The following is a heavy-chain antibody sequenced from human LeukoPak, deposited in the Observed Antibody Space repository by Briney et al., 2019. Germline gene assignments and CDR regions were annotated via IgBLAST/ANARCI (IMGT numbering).Heavy chain of an antibody. J-gene: IGHJ6*02. Sequence: PGGSLRLSCEASGFIFSNYGMHWIRQAPGKGLEWVAVIWYDASKEYYQNSVEGRFTISRDDSKNTLYLQMNSLRPEDTAMYYCARDPYGDIRYYYYYYGMDVWGQGTTVTVSS. V-gene: IGHV3-33*01. D-gene: IGHD4-17*01. CDR1: GFIFSNYG. CDR3: ARDPYGDIRYYYYYYGMDV. CDR2: IWYDASKE.